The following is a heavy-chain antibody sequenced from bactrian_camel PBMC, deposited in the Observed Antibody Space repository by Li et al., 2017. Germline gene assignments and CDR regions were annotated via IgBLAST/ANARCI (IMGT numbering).Heavy chain of an antibody. CDR2: VDGAGIV. D-gene: IGHD6*01. CDR1: GYASRSSC. J-gene: IGHJ4*01. CDR3: AVLSQFNHCRGVVVGIWQQYAS. V-gene: IGHV3S53*01. Sequence: HVQLVESGGGSVQAGGSLRLSCSASGYASRSSCMAWFRQAPGKEREGLGTVDGAGIVRYAESVKARFTISKDNAQNTLYLQMAGLQPEDTAMYYCAVLSQFNHCRGVVVGIWQQYASWGQGTQVTVS.